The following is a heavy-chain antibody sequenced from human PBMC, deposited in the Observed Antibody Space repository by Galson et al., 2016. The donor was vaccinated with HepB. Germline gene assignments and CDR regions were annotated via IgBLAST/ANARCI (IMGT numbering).Heavy chain of an antibody. CDR2: ISDSGDTT. CDR3: VKGTSLVRGVPNYYYDMDV. CDR1: GFTFSRFA. V-gene: IGHV3-64D*06. Sequence: SLRLSCAASGFTFSRFAMHWVRQAPGKALEFVSTISDSGDTTYYADSVKARFNISRDNSKNTLYLQVRSLRPEDTAVYYCVKGTSLVRGVPNYYYDMDVWGQGTTVTVSS. D-gene: IGHD3-10*01. J-gene: IGHJ6*02.